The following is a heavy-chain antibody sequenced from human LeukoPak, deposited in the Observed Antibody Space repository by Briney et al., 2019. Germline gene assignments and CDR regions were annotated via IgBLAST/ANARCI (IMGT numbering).Heavy chain of an antibody. D-gene: IGHD2-15*01. CDR2: IYYSGNT. J-gene: IGHJ5*02. Sequence: SETLSLTCTVSGCSISSGDYYWSWIRQPPGKGLEWIGYIYYSGNTYYNPSLKSRVTISVDTSKNQFSLKLSSVTAADTAVYYCARVGPYCSGGSCYYSWFDPWGQGTLVTVSS. CDR3: ARVGPYCSGGSCYYSWFDP. CDR1: GCSISSGDYY. V-gene: IGHV4-30-4*01.